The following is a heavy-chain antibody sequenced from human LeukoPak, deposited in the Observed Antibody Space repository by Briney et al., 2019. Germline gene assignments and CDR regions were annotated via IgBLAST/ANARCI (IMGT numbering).Heavy chain of an antibody. Sequence: SETLSLTCAVYGGSFSGYYWSWIRQPPGKGLEWIGEINHSGSTNYNPSLKSRVTISVDTSKNQFSLKLSSVTAADTAVYYCARLGLTYYYYYMDVWGKGTTVT. V-gene: IGHV4-34*01. CDR3: ARLGLTYYYYYMDV. J-gene: IGHJ6*03. CDR2: INHSGST. CDR1: GGSFSGYY. D-gene: IGHD3-16*01.